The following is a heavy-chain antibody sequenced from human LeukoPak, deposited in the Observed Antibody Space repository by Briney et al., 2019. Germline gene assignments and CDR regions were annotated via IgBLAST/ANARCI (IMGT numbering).Heavy chain of an antibody. J-gene: IGHJ6*03. CDR3: ARDGSNYMDV. CDR1: GFTFSSYA. V-gene: IGHV3-30-3*01. CDR2: ISYDGSNK. D-gene: IGHD1-26*01. Sequence: PGGSLRLSCAASGFTFSSYAMHWVRQAPGKGLEWVAVISYDGSNKYYADSVKGRFTISRDSSNNTLYLQMNSLRAEDTAVYYSARDGSNYMDVWGKGTTVTVSS.